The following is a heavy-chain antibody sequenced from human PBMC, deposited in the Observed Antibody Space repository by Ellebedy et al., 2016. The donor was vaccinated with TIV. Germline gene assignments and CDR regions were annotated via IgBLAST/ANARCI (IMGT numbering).Heavy chain of an antibody. CDR2: ISGRGSST. Sequence: PGGSLRLSCGASGFTFRSYGMTWVRQAPGKGLEWVSGISGRGSSTFYIDSVKGRFTISRDNSKNTLYLQMNSLRAEDTAVYYCAKDWSLDRSGWNLFDSWGQGTPVTVSS. CDR3: AKDWSLDRSGWNLFDS. J-gene: IGHJ4*02. D-gene: IGHD6-19*01. V-gene: IGHV3-23*01. CDR1: GFTFRSYG.